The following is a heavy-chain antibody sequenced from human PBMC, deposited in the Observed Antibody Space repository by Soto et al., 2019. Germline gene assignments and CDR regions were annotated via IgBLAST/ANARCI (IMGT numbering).Heavy chain of an antibody. CDR1: GFTFSNAW. J-gene: IGHJ4*02. D-gene: IGHD7-27*01. CDR2: IKSKTDGGTT. Sequence: GGSLRLSCAASGFTFSNAWMSWVRQAPGKGLEWVGRIKSKTDGGTTDYAAPVKGRFTISRDDSKNTLYLQMNSLKTEDTAVYYCTTVADPNRGLIDYWGQGTLVSVSS. V-gene: IGHV3-15*01. CDR3: TTVADPNRGLIDY.